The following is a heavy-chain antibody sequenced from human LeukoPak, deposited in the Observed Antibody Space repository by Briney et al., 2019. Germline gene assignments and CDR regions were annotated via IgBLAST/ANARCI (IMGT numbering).Heavy chain of an antibody. CDR3: ARDQYYDSKGWFDP. D-gene: IGHD3-22*01. V-gene: IGHV1-18*01. Sequence: ASVKVSCKSSGYTFNSYGITWVRQAPGQGLEWMGWIHTYNGHTNYAQKLQGRVTMTTDTSTSTAYMELRNLRSDDTAVYYCARDQYYDSKGWFDPWGREPWSPSPQ. CDR1: GYTFNSYG. CDR2: IHTYNGHT. J-gene: IGHJ5*02.